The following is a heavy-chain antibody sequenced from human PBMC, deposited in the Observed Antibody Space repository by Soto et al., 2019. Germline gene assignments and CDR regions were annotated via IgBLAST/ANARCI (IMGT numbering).Heavy chain of an antibody. J-gene: IGHJ3*02. CDR1: GGSISSSSYY. D-gene: IGHD5-12*01. CDR2: IYYSGST. CDR3: ARQTRRNIVATVAFDI. Sequence: SETLSLTCTVSGGSISSSSYYWGWIRQPPGKGLEWIGSIYYSGSTYYNPSLKSRVTISVDTSKNQFSLKLSSVTAADTAVYYCARQTRRNIVATVAFDIWGQGTMVTVSS. V-gene: IGHV4-39*01.